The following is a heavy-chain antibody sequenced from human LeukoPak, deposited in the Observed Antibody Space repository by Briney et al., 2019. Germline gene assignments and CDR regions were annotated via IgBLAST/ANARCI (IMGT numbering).Heavy chain of an antibody. V-gene: IGHV1-2*02. D-gene: IGHD5-18*01. CDR1: GYTFTGYY. Sequence: GASVKVSCKASGYTFTGYYMHWVRQAPGQGLEWMGWINPNSGSTNYAQKFQGRVTMTRDTSISTAYMELSRLRSDDTAVYYCAREGYSYGYVGHWFDPWGQGTLVTVSS. CDR3: AREGYSYGYVGHWFDP. J-gene: IGHJ5*02. CDR2: INPNSGST.